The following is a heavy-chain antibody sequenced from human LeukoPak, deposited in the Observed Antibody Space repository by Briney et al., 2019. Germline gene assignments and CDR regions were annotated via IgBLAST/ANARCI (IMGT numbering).Heavy chain of an antibody. CDR3: AREGYYDSSGYRGFDY. CDR2: IKQDGSEK. Sequence: QTGGSLRLSCAASGFTFSSYWMSWVRQAPGKGLEWVANIKQDGSEKYYVDSVKGRFTISRDNAKNSLYLQMNSLRAEDTAVYYCAREGYYDSSGYRGFDYWGQGTLVTVSS. D-gene: IGHD3-22*01. J-gene: IGHJ4*02. CDR1: GFTFSSYW. V-gene: IGHV3-7*01.